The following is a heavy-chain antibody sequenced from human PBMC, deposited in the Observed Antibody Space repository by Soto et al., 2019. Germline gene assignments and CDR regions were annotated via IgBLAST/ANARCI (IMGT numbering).Heavy chain of an antibody. CDR2: INPTSGST. CDR3: ARDLAAGDH. V-gene: IGHV1-46*01. D-gene: IGHD6-13*01. Sequence: QVQLVQSGAEVTKPGASVKVSCRASGYTFINYYIHWVRQAPGQGPEWLAIINPTSGSTNYAQKFQGRVTLTMDTSTSTVYMELSGLRSDDTAVFYCARDLAAGDHWGQGTLVTVSS. J-gene: IGHJ4*02. CDR1: GYTFINYY.